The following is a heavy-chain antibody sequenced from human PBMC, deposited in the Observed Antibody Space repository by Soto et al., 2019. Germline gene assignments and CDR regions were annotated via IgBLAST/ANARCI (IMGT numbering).Heavy chain of an antibody. J-gene: IGHJ5*02. CDR1: GDSVSSNSAA. V-gene: IGHV6-1*01. Sequence: SQTLSLTCAISGDSVSSNSAAWNWIRQSPSRGLEWLGRTYYRSKWYNDYAVSVKSRITINPDTSKNQFSLQLNSVTPEDTAVCYCARGQGACEGLTDWFDPWGQGTLVTVSS. CDR2: TYYRSKWYN. D-gene: IGHD2-21*01. CDR3: ARGQGACEGLTDWFDP.